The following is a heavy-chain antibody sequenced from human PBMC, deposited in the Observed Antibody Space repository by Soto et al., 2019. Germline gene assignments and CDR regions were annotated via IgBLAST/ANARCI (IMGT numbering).Heavy chain of an antibody. CDR1: GFGFSYAW. CDR2: IKSKTDGETT. V-gene: IGHV3-15*07. Sequence: EMQLVESGGALVKPGGSLRLSCAASGFGFSYAWMNWVRQAPGKGLEWVGRIKSKTDGETTNYAAAVKGRFTISRDDSKNTLYLQMNSLRTEETAVYHCLTLGDGYWGQGTLVTVSS. J-gene: IGHJ4*02. D-gene: IGHD3-10*01. CDR3: LTLGDGY.